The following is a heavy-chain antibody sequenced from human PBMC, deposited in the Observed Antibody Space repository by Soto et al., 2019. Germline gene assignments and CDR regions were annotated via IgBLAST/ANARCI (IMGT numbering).Heavy chain of an antibody. V-gene: IGHV3-23*01. D-gene: IGHD6-13*01. Sequence: EVQLLESGGGLVQPGGSLRLSCAASGFTFSSYAMSWVRQAPGKGLEWVSAISGSGGSTYYADSGKGRFTTSRDNSKTTLYLQMNSLRAADTAVYYCADSGTPFDYWGQGTLVTVSS. CDR1: GFTFSSYA. CDR3: ADSGTPFDY. J-gene: IGHJ4*02. CDR2: ISGSGGST.